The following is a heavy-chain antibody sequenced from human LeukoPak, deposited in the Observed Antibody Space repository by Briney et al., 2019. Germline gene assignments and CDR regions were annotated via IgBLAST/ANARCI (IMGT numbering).Heavy chain of an antibody. J-gene: IGHJ6*02. CDR1: GGSISSSSYY. D-gene: IGHD3-9*01. Sequence: PSETLSLTCTVSGGSISSSSYYWGWIRQPPGKGLEWIGYIYYSGSTNYNPSLKSRVTISVDTSKNQFSLKLSSVTAADTAVYYCGRELRYFDWDSRGMDVWGQGTTVTVSS. CDR2: IYYSGST. CDR3: GRELRYFDWDSRGMDV. V-gene: IGHV4-61*05.